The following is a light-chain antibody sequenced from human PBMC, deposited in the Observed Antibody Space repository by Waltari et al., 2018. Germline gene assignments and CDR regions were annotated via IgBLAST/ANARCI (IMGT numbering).Light chain of an antibody. CDR1: SSDVGRYNL. V-gene: IGLV2-23*01. Sequence: ALTQPASVSESPGQSITISCTGTSSDVGRYNLVSLYQQHPGKAPKLIIYEDTKRPSGVSNRFSGSKSGNTASLTISGLQAEDEADYYCCSYAASTISWVFGGGTKLTVL. CDR2: EDT. CDR3: CSYAASTISWV. J-gene: IGLJ3*02.